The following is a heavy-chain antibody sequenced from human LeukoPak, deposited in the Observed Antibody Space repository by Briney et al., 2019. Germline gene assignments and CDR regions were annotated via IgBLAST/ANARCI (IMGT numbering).Heavy chain of an antibody. Sequence: PSETLSLTCIVYGGSISSGGYSWSWIRQPPGKGLEWIGYIYHSGSTYYNPSLKSRVTISVDTSKNQFSLKLSSVTAADTAVYYCARDDRAEGRGGNFDYWGQGTLVTVSS. CDR2: IYHSGST. J-gene: IGHJ4*02. D-gene: IGHD2-15*01. CDR1: GGSISSGGYS. V-gene: IGHV4-30-2*01. CDR3: ARDDRAEGRGGNFDY.